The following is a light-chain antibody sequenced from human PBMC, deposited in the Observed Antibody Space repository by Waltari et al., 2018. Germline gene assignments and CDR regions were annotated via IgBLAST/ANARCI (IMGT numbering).Light chain of an antibody. Sequence: EIVMTQSPAPLSVSPGERATHSCRASQNIRNSLAWYQQKPGQAPRLLISLASTRATGIPARFSGSGSGTQFSLTISSLQHEDFAIYYCQHHSTWPPTFGPGTRV. V-gene: IGKV3D-15*01. CDR3: QHHSTWPPT. CDR2: LAS. J-gene: IGKJ1*01. CDR1: QNIRNS.